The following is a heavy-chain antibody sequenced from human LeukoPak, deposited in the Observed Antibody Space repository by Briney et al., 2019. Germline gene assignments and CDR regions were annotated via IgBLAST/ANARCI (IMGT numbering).Heavy chain of an antibody. Sequence: GGSLRLSCAASGFTFSSFSMNWVRPAPGKGLEWISYISNSGSDISYADSVKGRFTISRANAKNSLYLQMNSLRDEDTAVYYCARLTYGYWGQGTLVSVSS. D-gene: IGHD4-17*01. CDR1: GFTFSSFS. CDR3: ARLTYGY. V-gene: IGHV3-48*02. J-gene: IGHJ4*02. CDR2: ISNSGSDI.